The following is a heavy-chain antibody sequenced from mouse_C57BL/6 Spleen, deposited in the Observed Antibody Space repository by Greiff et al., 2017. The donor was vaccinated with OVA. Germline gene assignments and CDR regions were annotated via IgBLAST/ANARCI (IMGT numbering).Heavy chain of an antibody. CDR2: INPYNGGT. Sequence: EVQLQQSGPVLVKPGASVKMSCKASGYTFTDYYMNWVKQSHGKSLEWIGVINPYNGGTSYNQKFKGKATLTVDKSSSTAYMELNSLTSEDSAVYYCARRGSNLYYYAMDYWGQGTSVTVSS. J-gene: IGHJ4*01. V-gene: IGHV1-19*01. CDR3: ARRGSNLYYYAMDY. CDR1: GYTFTDYY. D-gene: IGHD2-5*01.